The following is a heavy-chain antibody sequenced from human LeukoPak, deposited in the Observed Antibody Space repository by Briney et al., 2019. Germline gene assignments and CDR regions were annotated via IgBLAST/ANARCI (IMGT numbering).Heavy chain of an antibody. Sequence: SETLSLTCTVSGGSISNFYWTWIRQPPGKGLEWIGYIYYSGSTIYNPSLNSRVTISLDTSKNQFSLMLRSLTAADTAVYYCARRNTASSGERFDSWGQGTLVTVSS. J-gene: IGHJ4*02. CDR1: GGSISNFY. D-gene: IGHD1-26*01. CDR2: IYYSGST. CDR3: ARRNTASSGERFDS. V-gene: IGHV4-59*08.